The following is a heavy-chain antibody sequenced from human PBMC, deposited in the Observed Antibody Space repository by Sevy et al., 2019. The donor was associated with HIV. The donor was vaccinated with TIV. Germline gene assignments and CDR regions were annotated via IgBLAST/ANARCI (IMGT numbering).Heavy chain of an antibody. CDR2: INHSGSA. J-gene: IGHJ5*02. Sequence: SETLSLTCAVYGGSFSGYYWSWIRQPPGKGLEWIGEINHSGSANYNPSLKSRVTISVDTSKNQFSLKLSSVTAADTAVYYCARGRHGSTTFGVPTPLNWFDPWGQGTLVTVSS. V-gene: IGHV4-34*01. CDR3: ARGRHGSTTFGVPTPLNWFDP. D-gene: IGHD3-3*01. CDR1: GGSFSGYY.